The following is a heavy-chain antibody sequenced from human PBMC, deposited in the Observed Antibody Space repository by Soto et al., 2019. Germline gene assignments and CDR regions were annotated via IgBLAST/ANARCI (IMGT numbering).Heavy chain of an antibody. J-gene: IGHJ4*02. CDR3: ARESGYSKRKIDY. Sequence: TSETRSLTCAVYGGSFSGYYWSWIRQPPGKGLEWIGEINHSGSTNYNPSLKSRVTISVDTSKNQFSLKLSSVTAADTAVYYCARESGYSKRKIDYWGQGTLVTVSS. D-gene: IGHD4-4*01. V-gene: IGHV4-34*01. CDR2: INHSGST. CDR1: GGSFSGYY.